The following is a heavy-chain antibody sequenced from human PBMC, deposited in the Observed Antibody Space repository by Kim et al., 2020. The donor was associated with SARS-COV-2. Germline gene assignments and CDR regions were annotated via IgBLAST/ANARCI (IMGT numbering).Heavy chain of an antibody. J-gene: IGHJ3*02. D-gene: IGHD3-3*01. Sequence: GGSLRLSCAASGFIFSNSAMHWVRHPPGKGLEWVALTSYDGTNEYYADSVKGRFTISRDNSKNMLYLEMNSLRAEDTAVYYCARGSPGWFWSGYYSFFD. CDR2: TSYDGTNE. V-gene: IGHV3-30-3*01. CDR1: GFIFSNSA. CDR3: ARGSPGWFWSGYYSFFD.